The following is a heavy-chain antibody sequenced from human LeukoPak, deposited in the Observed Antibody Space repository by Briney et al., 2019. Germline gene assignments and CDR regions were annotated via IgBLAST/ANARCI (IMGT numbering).Heavy chain of an antibody. CDR1: GGSISSSSYY. Sequence: SETLSLTCTVSGGSISSSSYYWGWIRQPPGKGLEWIGSIYYSGSTYYNPSLKSRVTISVDKSKNQFSLKLSSVTAADTAVYYCARDQGTAVAGDYFDYWGQGTLVTVSS. D-gene: IGHD6-19*01. J-gene: IGHJ4*02. CDR3: ARDQGTAVAGDYFDY. CDR2: IYYSGST. V-gene: IGHV4-39*07.